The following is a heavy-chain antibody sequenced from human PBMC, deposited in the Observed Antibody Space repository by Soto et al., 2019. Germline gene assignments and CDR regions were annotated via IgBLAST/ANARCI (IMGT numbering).Heavy chain of an antibody. CDR3: ARAIRDQLLSDY. CDR1: GYTFTNYD. D-gene: IGHD1-26*01. V-gene: IGHV1-8*01. J-gene: IGHJ4*02. Sequence: QVHLVQSGAEVKQPGASVKVSCRTSGYTFTNYDISWVRQATGQGLEWMGWMNPDSANTGYAQKFQGRLTLTRDTSISTAYMELHSLTSEDTATYYCARAIRDQLLSDYWGQGSLVIVSS. CDR2: MNPDSANT.